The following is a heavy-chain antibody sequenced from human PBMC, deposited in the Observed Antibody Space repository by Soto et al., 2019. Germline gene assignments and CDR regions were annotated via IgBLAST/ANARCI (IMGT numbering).Heavy chain of an antibody. D-gene: IGHD3-22*01. J-gene: IGHJ4*02. CDR1: GYTFTSYY. Sequence: ASVKVSCKASGYTFTSYYMHWVRQAPGQGLEWMGIINPSGGSTSYAQKFQGRVTMTRDTSTSTVYMELSSLRSEDTAVYYCARGYYYDSSGYYFPPHFDYWGQGTLVTVSS. V-gene: IGHV1-46*03. CDR3: ARGYYYDSSGYYFPPHFDY. CDR2: INPSGGST.